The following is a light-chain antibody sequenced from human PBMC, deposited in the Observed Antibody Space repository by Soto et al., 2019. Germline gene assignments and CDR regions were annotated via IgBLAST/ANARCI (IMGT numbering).Light chain of an antibody. V-gene: IGKV3-11*01. CDR3: QQRSSWPPPT. CDR2: DAS. J-gene: IGKJ4*01. CDR1: ESVGNY. Sequence: IVLTQSPATLSLSPGERATLSCRASESVGNYLAWYQEKPGQAPRLLIYDASNRATGIPPRFSGSGSGTDFTLTISSLEPEDFAVYYCQQRSSWPPPTFGGGTKVEIE.